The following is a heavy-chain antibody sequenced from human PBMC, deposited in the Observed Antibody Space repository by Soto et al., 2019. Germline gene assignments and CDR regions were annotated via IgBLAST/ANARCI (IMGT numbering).Heavy chain of an antibody. CDR1: GYSFIDYY. V-gene: IGHV1-2*02. CDR3: ARWRDAVATLDS. CDR2: INPNSGAS. Sequence: QVQLVQSRAEVKKPGASVKVSCRTSGYSFIDYYVHWVRQAPGQGLEWVGWINPNSGASKYAENFQGRVTMTRDRSTSTVYMELAGLRSDDTAVYYCARWRDAVATLDSWGQGSLVTVSS. J-gene: IGHJ4*02. D-gene: IGHD5-12*01.